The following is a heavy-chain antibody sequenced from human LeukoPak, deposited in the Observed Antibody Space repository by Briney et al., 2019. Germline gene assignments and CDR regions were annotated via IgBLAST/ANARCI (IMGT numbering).Heavy chain of an antibody. CDR3: AREAYTIMVY. V-gene: IGHV1-69*13. D-gene: IGHD5-24*01. CDR1: GGTFSSYA. CDR2: IIPIFGTA. J-gene: IGHJ4*02. Sequence: ASVKVSCKASGGTFSSYAISWVRQAPGQGLEWMGGIIPIFGTANYAQKFQGRVTINADEFTNTVYMELRSLRSEDTAVYYCAREAYTIMVYWGQGSLVTVSS.